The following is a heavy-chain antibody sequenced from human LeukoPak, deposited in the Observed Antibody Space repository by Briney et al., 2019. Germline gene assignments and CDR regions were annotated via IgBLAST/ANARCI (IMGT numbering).Heavy chain of an antibody. Sequence: PSGTLSLTCTVSGGSISNSNYYWGWIRQPPGKGLEWIGSIYRSGSTYYNPSLKSRVTISADTSKNQFSLILSPVTAADTAVYYCARKGAYSGIDYWGQGTLVTVSS. CDR2: IYRSGST. D-gene: IGHD5-12*01. CDR3: ARKGAYSGIDY. CDR1: GGSISNSNYY. J-gene: IGHJ4*02. V-gene: IGHV4-39*01.